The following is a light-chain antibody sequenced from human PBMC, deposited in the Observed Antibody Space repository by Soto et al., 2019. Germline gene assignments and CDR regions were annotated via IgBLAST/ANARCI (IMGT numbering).Light chain of an antibody. J-gene: IGKJ5*01. V-gene: IGKV1-12*01. CDR3: LQDYNYPIT. CDR2: GAS. Sequence: DIQMTQSPSSVSASVGDRLTITCRASRDISNSLAWYQQTPGKAPKLLLRGASSLHRGVPSRFSGGGAGTEFTLTISSLQPEDFATYYCLQDYNYPITFGQGTRL. CDR1: RDISNS.